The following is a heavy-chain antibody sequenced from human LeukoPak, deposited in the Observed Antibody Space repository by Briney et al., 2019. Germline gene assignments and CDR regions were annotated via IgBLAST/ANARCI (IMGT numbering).Heavy chain of an antibody. CDR2: INHSGST. V-gene: IGHV4-34*01. Sequence: SETLSLTCAVYGGSFSGYYWSSIRQPPGKGLEWIGEINHSGSTNYNPSLKSRVTISVDTSKNQFSLKLSSVTAADTAVYYCARMDRDGYNKGYYGMDVWGQGTTVTVSS. CDR1: GGSFSGYY. CDR3: ARMDRDGYNKGYYGMDV. D-gene: IGHD5-24*01. J-gene: IGHJ6*02.